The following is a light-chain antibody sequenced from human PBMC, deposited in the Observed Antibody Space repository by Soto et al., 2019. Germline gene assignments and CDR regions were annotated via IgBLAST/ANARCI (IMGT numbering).Light chain of an antibody. J-gene: IGKJ4*01. V-gene: IGKV1D-12*01. CDR3: QQANSFPLT. Sequence: DIQMNQSPSSVSASVGDRVTLTCRASQGISSWLAWYKQTPGKAPKXXSYAASSLQSGVPSRFRGTASGTDFTLTISSLQPEDFETYFCQQANSFPLTFGGGTKVDIK. CDR2: AAS. CDR1: QGISSW.